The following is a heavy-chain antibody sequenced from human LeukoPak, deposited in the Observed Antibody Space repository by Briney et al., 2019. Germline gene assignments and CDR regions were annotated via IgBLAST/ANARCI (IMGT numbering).Heavy chain of an antibody. CDR2: ISGSGGST. D-gene: IGHD2-15*01. Sequence: GGSLRLSCAASGFTFSTYVMSWVRQTPGKGLEWVSTISGSGGSTYYADSVKGRFTISRDNSKNTLYLQMNSLRAEDTAVYYCAKLASPGYCSGGTCLFDFWGQGTLVTVSS. J-gene: IGHJ4*02. V-gene: IGHV3-23*01. CDR1: GFTFSTYV. CDR3: AKLASPGYCSGGTCLFDF.